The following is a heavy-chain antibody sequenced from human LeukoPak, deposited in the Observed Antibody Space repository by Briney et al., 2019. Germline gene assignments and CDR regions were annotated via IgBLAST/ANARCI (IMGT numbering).Heavy chain of an antibody. CDR1: GGSISSYY. CDR3: ARDLPYYDYGGNSAFDY. Sequence: PSETLSLTCTVSGGSISSYYWSWIRQPAGKGLEWIGRIYTSGSTNYNPSLKSRVTMSVDTSKNQFSLKLSSVTAADTAVYYCARDLPYYDYGGNSAFDYWSQGTLVTVSS. D-gene: IGHD4-23*01. V-gene: IGHV4-4*07. CDR2: IYTSGST. J-gene: IGHJ4*02.